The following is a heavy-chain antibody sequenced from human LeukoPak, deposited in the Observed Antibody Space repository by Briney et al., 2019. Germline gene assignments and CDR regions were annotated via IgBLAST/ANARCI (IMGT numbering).Heavy chain of an antibody. CDR1: GGSFSNYY. CDR3: ASDQLGDAFDI. CDR2: IFYSGST. D-gene: IGHD3-16*01. J-gene: IGHJ3*02. Sequence: SETLSLTCTVSGGSFSNYYWSWIRQSPGKGLEWIGYIFYSGSTNYNPSPKSRVTMSLDTSKNQFSLRLSSVTVADTAVYYCASDQLGDAFDIWGQGTMVTVSS. V-gene: IGHV4-59*01.